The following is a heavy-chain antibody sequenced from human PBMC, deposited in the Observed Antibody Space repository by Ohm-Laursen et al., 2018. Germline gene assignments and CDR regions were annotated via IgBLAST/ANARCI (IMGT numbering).Heavy chain of an antibody. CDR2: INHSRST. CDR1: GGSFSGYY. V-gene: IGHV4-34*01. D-gene: IGHD6-19*01. Sequence: SDTLSLTCAVYGGSFSGYYWNWIRQPPGKGLEWIGEINHSRSTKYNSSFKSRVTISVDTSKNQFSLKLSSVTAADTAVYYCARGPSVAAFDYWGQGTLVTVSS. J-gene: IGHJ4*02. CDR3: ARGPSVAAFDY.